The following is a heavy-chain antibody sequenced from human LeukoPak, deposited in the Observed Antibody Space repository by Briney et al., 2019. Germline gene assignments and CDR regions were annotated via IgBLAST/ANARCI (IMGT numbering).Heavy chain of an antibody. CDR1: GGSISSSSYY. Sequence: PSETLSLTCTVSGGSISSSSYYWGWIRQPPGKGLEWIGSIYYSGSTYYNPSLKSRVTISVDTSKNQFSLKLSSVTAADTAVYYCARLLLFHFDYWGQGTLVTVSS. V-gene: IGHV4-39*01. CDR3: ARLLLFHFDY. CDR2: IYYSGST. J-gene: IGHJ4*02. D-gene: IGHD2-21*02.